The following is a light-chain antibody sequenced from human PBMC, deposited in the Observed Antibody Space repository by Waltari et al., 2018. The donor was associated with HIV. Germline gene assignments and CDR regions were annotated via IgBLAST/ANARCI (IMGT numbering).Light chain of an antibody. V-gene: IGKV3-20*01. Sequence: EIVLTQSPGTLSLSPGERATLSCRASQSVSSSILAWYQQKPGQAPRLLIYDASNRATGIPDRFSGSGSGTDFSLTISRLEPEDFAVYYCQQYNISPRTFGQGTRVEIK. CDR1: QSVSSSI. CDR2: DAS. CDR3: QQYNISPRT. J-gene: IGKJ1*01.